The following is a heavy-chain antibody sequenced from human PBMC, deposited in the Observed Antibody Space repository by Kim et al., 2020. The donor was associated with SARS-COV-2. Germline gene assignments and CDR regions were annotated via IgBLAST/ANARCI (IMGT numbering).Heavy chain of an antibody. J-gene: IGHJ2*01. Sequence: SETLSLTCTVSAGSISIGGSFWSWIRQLPGKGLEWIGYVYYRGNTYYYPSLRSRVSISVDTSNNQFSLKLTSVTAADTAVYYCARLRGDLWYFDLWGRGSQVIVSS. CDR2: VYYRGNT. CDR3: ARLRGDLWYFDL. V-gene: IGHV4-31*03. CDR1: AGSISIGGSF. D-gene: IGHD3-16*01.